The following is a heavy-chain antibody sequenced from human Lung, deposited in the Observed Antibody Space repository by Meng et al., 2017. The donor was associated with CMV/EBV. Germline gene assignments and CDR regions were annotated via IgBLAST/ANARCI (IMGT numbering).Heavy chain of an antibody. CDR3: ARDPGYCSSTSCSGFFDY. Sequence: GESLKISCAASGFTFSSYWMSWVRQAPGKGLEWVANIKQDGSEKYYVDSAKGRFTISRDNAKNSLYLQMNSLRAEDTAVYYCARDPGYCSSTSCSGFFDYWGQGXLVTVSS. CDR2: IKQDGSEK. D-gene: IGHD2-2*01. CDR1: GFTFSSYW. V-gene: IGHV3-7*01. J-gene: IGHJ4*02.